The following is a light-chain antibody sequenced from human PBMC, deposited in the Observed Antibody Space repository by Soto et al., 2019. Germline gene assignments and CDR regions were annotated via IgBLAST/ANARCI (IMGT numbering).Light chain of an antibody. CDR3: QQYYDPPYT. CDR1: QSVSYSSNNKNY. V-gene: IGKV4-1*01. Sequence: DIVMTQSPDSLAVSLGERATINCKSSQSVSYSSNNKNYLAWYQQKPGQPPKLLIYWASTRESGVPDRFSGSGSGTDFTLTISSLQAEDVAVYYCQQYYDPPYTFGQGTKLQI. J-gene: IGKJ2*01. CDR2: WAS.